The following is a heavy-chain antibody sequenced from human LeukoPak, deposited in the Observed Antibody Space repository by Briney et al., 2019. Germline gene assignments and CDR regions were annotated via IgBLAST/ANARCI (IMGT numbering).Heavy chain of an antibody. Sequence: SETLSLTCTVSGGSISSYYWSWIRQPPGKGLEWIGYIYYSGSTNYNPSLKSRVAISVDTSKNQFSLKLSSVTAADTAVYYCARHEDLYINFDYWGQGTLVTVSS. CDR1: GGSISSYY. V-gene: IGHV4-59*08. J-gene: IGHJ4*02. CDR3: ARHEDLYINFDY. CDR2: IYYSGST.